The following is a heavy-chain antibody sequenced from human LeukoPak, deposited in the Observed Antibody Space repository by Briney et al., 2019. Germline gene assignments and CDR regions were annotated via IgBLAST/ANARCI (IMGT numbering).Heavy chain of an antibody. J-gene: IGHJ5*02. D-gene: IGHD6-19*01. CDR3: ARGLGRLGYNWFDP. CDR2: INHSGST. Sequence: SETLSLTCAVYGGSFSGYYWSWIRQPPGKGLEWIGEINHSGSTNYNPSLKSRVTISVDTSKNQFSLKLSSVTAADTAVYYCARGLGRLGYNWFDPWGQGTLVTVSS. V-gene: IGHV4-34*01. CDR1: GGSFSGYY.